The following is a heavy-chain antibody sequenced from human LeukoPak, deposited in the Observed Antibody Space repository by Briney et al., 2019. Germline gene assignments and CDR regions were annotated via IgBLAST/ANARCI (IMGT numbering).Heavy chain of an antibody. V-gene: IGHV3-7*01. Sequence: GGSLRLSCAASGFTFSNFWMTWVRQAPGKGLGWVATIRQDGSDKYYVDSVKGRFTISRDNAKNSLYLQMNSLRAEDTAVYYCARYFDNTGYSWRRFDYWGQGALVTVSS. J-gene: IGHJ4*02. CDR2: IRQDGSDK. D-gene: IGHD3-22*01. CDR3: ARYFDNTGYSWRRFDY. CDR1: GFTFSNFW.